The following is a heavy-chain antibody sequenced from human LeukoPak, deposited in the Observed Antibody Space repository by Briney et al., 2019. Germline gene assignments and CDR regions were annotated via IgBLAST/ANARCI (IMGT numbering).Heavy chain of an antibody. D-gene: IGHD5-24*01. V-gene: IGHV1-46*01. J-gene: IGHJ3*02. CDR3: ARDFRDGYNRARGAFDI. CDR2: INPSGGST. Sequence: ASVKVSCKASGYTFTSHYMHCVRQAPGQGLEWMGIINPSGGSTSYAQKFQGRVTMTRDTSTSTVHMELSSLRSEDTAVYYCARDFRDGYNRARGAFDIWGQGTMVTVSS. CDR1: GYTFTSHY.